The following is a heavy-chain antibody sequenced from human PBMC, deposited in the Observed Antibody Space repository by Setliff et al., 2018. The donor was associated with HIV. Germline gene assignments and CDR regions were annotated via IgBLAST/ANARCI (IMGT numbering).Heavy chain of an antibody. V-gene: IGHV2-70*04. J-gene: IGHJ3*02. D-gene: IGHD2-2*01. CDR2: IDWDDDK. Sequence: SGPTLVNPTQTLTLTCTFSGFSLSTSGMRVSWIRQPPGKALEWLARIDWDDDKFYRTSLKTRLTISKDTSKNQVVLTTTNMDPVDTATYYCARDIVVVPTASRSNAFDIWGQGTMVTVSS. CDR1: GFSLSTSGMR. CDR3: ARDIVVVPTASRSNAFDI.